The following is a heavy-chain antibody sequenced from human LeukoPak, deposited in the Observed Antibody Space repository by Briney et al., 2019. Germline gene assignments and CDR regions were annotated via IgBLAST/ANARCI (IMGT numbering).Heavy chain of an antibody. J-gene: IGHJ4*02. CDR3: ARDERYYYDSSGYYRY. V-gene: IGHV1-69*13. CDR1: GGTFSSYA. CDR2: IIPIFGTA. Sequence: SVKVSCQASGGTFSSYAISWVRQAPGQGLEWMGGIIPIFGTANYAQKFQGRVTITADESTSTAYMELSSLRSEDTAVYYCARDERYYYDSSGYYRYWGQGTLVTVSS. D-gene: IGHD3-22*01.